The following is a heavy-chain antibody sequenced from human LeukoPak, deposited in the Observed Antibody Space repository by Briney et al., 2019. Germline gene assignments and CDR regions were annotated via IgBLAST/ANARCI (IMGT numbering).Heavy chain of an antibody. D-gene: IGHD3-16*02. CDR3: ARGKSFNWFDP. V-gene: IGHV1-69*05. J-gene: IGHJ5*02. CDR1: GYTSTSYA. CDR2: IIPIFGTA. Sequence: SVKVSCKASGYTSTSYAISWVRQAPGQGLEWMGRIIPIFGTANYAQKFQGRVTITTDESTSTAYMELSSLRSEDTAVYYCARGKSFNWFDPWGQGTLVTVSS.